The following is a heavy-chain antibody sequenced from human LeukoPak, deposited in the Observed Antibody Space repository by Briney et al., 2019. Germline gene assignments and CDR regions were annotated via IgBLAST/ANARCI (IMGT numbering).Heavy chain of an antibody. CDR3: ARVGYGPYFDY. Sequence: PSETLSLTCTVSGGSIGSYYWSWIRQPPGKGLEWIGYIYYSGSTNYNPSLKSRVTISVDTSKNQFSLKLSSVTAADTAVYYCARVGYGPYFDYWGQGTLVTVSS. V-gene: IGHV4-59*01. J-gene: IGHJ4*02. CDR1: GGSIGSYY. CDR2: IYYSGST. D-gene: IGHD4-17*01.